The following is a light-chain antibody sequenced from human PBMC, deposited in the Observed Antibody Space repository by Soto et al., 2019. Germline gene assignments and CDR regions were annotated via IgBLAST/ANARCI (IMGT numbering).Light chain of an antibody. CDR2: GAS. J-gene: IGKJ1*01. V-gene: IGKV3-15*01. Sequence: EIVMTQSPATLSVSPGERATLSCRASQSVSSNLAWYQQKPGQAPRLLIYGASTRATGIPARFSGSGSGTEFTLTIRSVESEDFAVYYWQQYNNWPPGTFGQGTKGEIK. CDR1: QSVSSN. CDR3: QQYNNWPPGT.